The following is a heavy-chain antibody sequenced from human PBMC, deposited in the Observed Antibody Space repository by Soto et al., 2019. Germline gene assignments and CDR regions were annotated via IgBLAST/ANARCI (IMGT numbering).Heavy chain of an antibody. CDR3: ARGDFWSSYYYYYYMDV. J-gene: IGHJ6*03. CDR1: GFTFSSYG. CDR2: IWYDGSNK. Sequence: GGSLRLSCAASGFTFSSYGMHWVRQAPGKGLEWVAVIWYDGSNKYYEDSVKGRFTISRDNSKNTLYLQMNSLRAEDTAVYYCARGDFWSSYYYYYYMDVWGKGTTVTVSS. V-gene: IGHV3-33*01. D-gene: IGHD3-3*01.